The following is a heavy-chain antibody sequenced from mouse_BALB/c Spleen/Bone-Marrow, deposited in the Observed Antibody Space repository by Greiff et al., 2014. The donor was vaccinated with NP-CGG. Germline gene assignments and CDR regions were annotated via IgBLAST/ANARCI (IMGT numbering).Heavy chain of an antibody. CDR2: INSGGSYT. D-gene: IGHD4-1*01. CDR3: ARGDWDEAMDY. Sequence: EAQGVESGGGLVKPGGSLKLSCAASGFTFSSYAMSWVRQTPEKRLEWVATINSGGSYTYYPDSVKGRFTISRDNAKNTLYLQMSSLRSEDTAMYYCARGDWDEAMDYWGQGTSVTVST. CDR1: GFTFSSYA. J-gene: IGHJ4*01. V-gene: IGHV5-9-3*01.